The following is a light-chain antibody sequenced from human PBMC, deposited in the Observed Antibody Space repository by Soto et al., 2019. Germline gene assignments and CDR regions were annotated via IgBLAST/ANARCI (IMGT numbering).Light chain of an antibody. CDR1: QSISSW. Sequence: DIQMTQSPSTLSASIGDRVTITCRASQSISSWLAWYQQKPGEAPKLLIYKASSLESGVPSRFSGSGSGTEFTLTISSMQPDDLATYYCQQYHGYSWTFGQGTKADIK. J-gene: IGKJ1*01. CDR3: QQYHGYSWT. CDR2: KAS. V-gene: IGKV1-5*03.